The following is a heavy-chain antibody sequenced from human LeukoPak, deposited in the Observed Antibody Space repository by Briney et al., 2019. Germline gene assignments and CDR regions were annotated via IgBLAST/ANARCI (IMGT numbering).Heavy chain of an antibody. CDR1: GFTFSSYA. CDR3: AKDQSPKYGDYADRWFDP. V-gene: IGHV3-23*01. CDR2: ISGSGGST. D-gene: IGHD4-17*01. J-gene: IGHJ5*02. Sequence: GGSLRLSCAASGFTFSSYAMNWVRQAPGTGLEWVSAISGSGGSTYYADSVKGRFTISRDNSKNTLYLQMNSLRAEDTAVYYCAKDQSPKYGDYADRWFDPWGQGTLVTVSS.